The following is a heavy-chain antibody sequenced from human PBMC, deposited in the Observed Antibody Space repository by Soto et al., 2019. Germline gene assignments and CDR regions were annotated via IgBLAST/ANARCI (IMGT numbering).Heavy chain of an antibody. V-gene: IGHV3-23*01. Sequence: SGGSLRLSCAASGFTLSSYAMSWVRQAPGKGLEWVSAISGSGGSTYYADSVKGRFTISRDNSKNTLYLQMNSLRAEDTAVYYCAKGRSGSPRYYFDYWGQGTLVTVSS. CDR1: GFTLSSYA. CDR2: ISGSGGST. CDR3: AKGRSGSPRYYFDY. D-gene: IGHD7-27*01. J-gene: IGHJ4*02.